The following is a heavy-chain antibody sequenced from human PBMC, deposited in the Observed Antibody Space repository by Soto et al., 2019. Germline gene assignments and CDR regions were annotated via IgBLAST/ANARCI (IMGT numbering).Heavy chain of an antibody. D-gene: IGHD3-3*01. J-gene: IGHJ5*02. CDR1: GFTVSSNY. Sequence: EVQLVETGGGLIQPGGSLRLSCAASGFTVSSNYMSWVRQAPGKGLEWVSVIYSGGSTYYADSVKGRFTISRDNSKNTLYLQMNSLRAEDTAVYYCARETYYDFWSGYDPGWFDLWGQGTLVTVSS. CDR2: IYSGGST. V-gene: IGHV3-53*02. CDR3: ARETYYDFWSGYDPGWFDL.